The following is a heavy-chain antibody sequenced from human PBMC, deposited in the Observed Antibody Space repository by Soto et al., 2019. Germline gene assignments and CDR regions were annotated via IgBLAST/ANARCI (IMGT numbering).Heavy chain of an antibody. CDR1: GGSFNAYY. CDR2: INHSGNT. CDR3: ARVVVGPTNYFDP. D-gene: IGHD2-21*01. V-gene: IGHV4-34*01. J-gene: IGHJ5*02. Sequence: PSETLSLTCGVNGGSFNAYYWSWIRQHPGKGLEWIGEINHSGNTNYNSALKSRVTISVDTSKNQFSLNLTSVTAADTAVYYCARVVVGPTNYFDPWGQGTLVTVSS.